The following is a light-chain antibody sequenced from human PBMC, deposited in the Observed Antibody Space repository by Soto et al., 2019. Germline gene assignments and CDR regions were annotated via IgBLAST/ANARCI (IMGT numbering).Light chain of an antibody. CDR1: QSVSRY. Sequence: EIVLTHSPATLSLSTGERATLSCRASQSVSRYLAWYQQKPGQAPRLLIYDASHRAAGIPARFSGSGFGTDFTLTISSLEPEDAAVYYCQQRSNCPPITFGQGTRLEI. CDR3: QQRSNCPPIT. V-gene: IGKV3-11*01. CDR2: DAS. J-gene: IGKJ5*01.